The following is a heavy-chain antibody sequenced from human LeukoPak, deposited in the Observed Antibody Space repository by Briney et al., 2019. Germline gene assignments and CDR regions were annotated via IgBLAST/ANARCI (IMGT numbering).Heavy chain of an antibody. J-gene: IGHJ4*02. V-gene: IGHV4-59*08. CDR2: IYYSGST. Sequence: PSETLSPTCTVSGGSISSYYWSWIRQPPGKGLEWIGYIYYSGSTNYNPSLKSRVTISVDTSKNQFSLKLSSVTAADTAVYYCARQAYYYDHWGQGTLVTVSS. CDR3: ARQAYYYDH. CDR1: GGSISSYY.